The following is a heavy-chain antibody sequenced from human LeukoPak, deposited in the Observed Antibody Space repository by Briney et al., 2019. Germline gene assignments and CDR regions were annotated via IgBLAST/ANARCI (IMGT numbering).Heavy chain of an antibody. Sequence: GGSLRLSCAASGFTFDTFGMHWVRQAPGKGLEWVTFVWNDGSNKYYADSVKGRFIISRVNPKNTLYLQMNSLRTEDTAVYYCAKGRIAVAGRGIDYWGQGTLVTVSS. J-gene: IGHJ4*02. V-gene: IGHV3-30*02. CDR3: AKGRIAVAGRGIDY. D-gene: IGHD6-19*01. CDR1: GFTFDTFG. CDR2: VWNDGSNK.